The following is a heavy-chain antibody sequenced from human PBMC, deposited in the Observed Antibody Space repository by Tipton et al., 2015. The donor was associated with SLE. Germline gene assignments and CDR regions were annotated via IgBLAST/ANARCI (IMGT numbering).Heavy chain of an antibody. CDR2: ISSSSRYI. Sequence: SLRLSCAASGFIFSDYSMNWVRQAPGKGLEWVSSISSSSRYIYHAESLKGRFTISRDNAKNSLYLQMNSLRVEDTAVCFCAGDDYASGITWGQGTLVTVYS. D-gene: IGHD2-2*01. V-gene: IGHV3-21*03. J-gene: IGHJ5*02. CDR3: AGDDYASGIT. CDR1: GFIFSDYS.